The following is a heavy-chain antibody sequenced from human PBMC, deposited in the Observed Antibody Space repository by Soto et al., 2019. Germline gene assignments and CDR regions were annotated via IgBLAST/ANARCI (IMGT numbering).Heavy chain of an antibody. CDR2: ISGSGGST. V-gene: IGHV3-23*01. CDR1: GFSFSSYA. Sequence: QRLSCAASGFSFSSYAMSWFRQAPGEPLEWVSVISGSGGSTSYADSAKSRFTITRVNSKKTRYLQKISLRAEDTAVYYCAKGGRYCTGGGCYTALDDWGQGTMVTVSS. D-gene: IGHD2-8*02. CDR3: AKGGRYCTGGGCYTALDD. J-gene: IGHJ4*02.